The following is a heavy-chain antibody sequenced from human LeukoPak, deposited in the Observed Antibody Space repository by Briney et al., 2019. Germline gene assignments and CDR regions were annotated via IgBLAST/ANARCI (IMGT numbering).Heavy chain of an antibody. CDR1: GYTFTRYA. CDR2: IYPRDGST. V-gene: IGHV1-46*01. J-gene: IGHJ4*02. Sequence: GASVTVSCTASGYTFTRYAINWLRQAPGQGLEWMGMIYPRDGSTSYAQNFQGRVTVTRDTSTTTVHMELRGLRSEDTAVYYCARDQEGFDYWGQGTVVTVSS. CDR3: ARDQEGFDY.